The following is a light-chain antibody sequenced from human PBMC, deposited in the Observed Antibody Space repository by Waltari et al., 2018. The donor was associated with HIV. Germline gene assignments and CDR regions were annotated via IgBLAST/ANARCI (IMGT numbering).Light chain of an antibody. CDR3: ATWDSGLNAMV. CDR2: END. CDR1: ASNIGNNF. V-gene: IGLV1-51*01. Sequence: QSVLTPPRSVSATPGQKVTISCSGSASNIGNNFVSWYQQGPGTAPKLVIYENDQRPSVIPARFSADKSAASATLGIAGLRTGDEADYYCATWDSGLNAMVFGGGTKVTAL. J-gene: IGLJ2*01.